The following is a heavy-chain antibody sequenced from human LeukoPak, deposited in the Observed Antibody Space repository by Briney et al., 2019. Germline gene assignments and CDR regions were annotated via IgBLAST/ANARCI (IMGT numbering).Heavy chain of an antibody. CDR3: STLMVRGIINI. D-gene: IGHD3-10*01. J-gene: IGHJ4*02. V-gene: IGHV3-15*01. CDR2: IQSKTDGGTI. Sequence: GGSLRLSCAASGFTFSNAWMSWVRQAPGKGLEWVGRIQSKTDGGTIEYAAPVKGRFSISGDDSKTTLFLQMSSLKTEDTGVYYCSTLMVRGIINIWGQGTLVTVSS. CDR1: GFTFSNAW.